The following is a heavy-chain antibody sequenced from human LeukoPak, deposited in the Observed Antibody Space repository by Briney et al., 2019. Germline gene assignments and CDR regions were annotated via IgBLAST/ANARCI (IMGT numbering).Heavy chain of an antibody. CDR1: GGSFSGYY. Sequence: NPSETLSLTCAVYGGSFSGYYWSWIRQPPGKGLEWIGEINHSGSTNYNPSLKSRVTISVDTSKNQFSLKLSSVTAADTAVYYCARGTSSSWYEGYNWFDPWGQGTLVTVSS. CDR2: INHSGST. CDR3: ARGTSSSWYEGYNWFDP. D-gene: IGHD6-13*01. J-gene: IGHJ5*02. V-gene: IGHV4-34*01.